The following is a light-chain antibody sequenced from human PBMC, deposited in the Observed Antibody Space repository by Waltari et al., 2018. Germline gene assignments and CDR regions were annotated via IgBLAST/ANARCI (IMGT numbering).Light chain of an antibody. CDR2: GNH. J-gene: IGLJ2*01. V-gene: IGLV1-47*01. CDR3: AVWDDSLSAVV. CDR1: NSNIGNNH. Sequence: QSVLTQPPSASETPGQRITISCSGINSNIGNNHVSRYQQLPGTTPKLLIYGNHPRPAGVPDRFSGSQSAASASLAISGLRSEDEADYYCAVWDDSLSAVVFGGGTKLTV.